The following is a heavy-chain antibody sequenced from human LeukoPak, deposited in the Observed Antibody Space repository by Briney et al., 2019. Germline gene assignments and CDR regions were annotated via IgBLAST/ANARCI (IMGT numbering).Heavy chain of an antibody. V-gene: IGHV3-33*01. Sequence: PGGSLRLSCAASGFTFSSYGMHWVRQAPGKGLERVALIWYDGSTKYYADSVRGRFTISRDNSKNTLYLQMNSLRAEDTAVYYCARGSGHYYYYMDVWGKGTTVTVSS. D-gene: IGHD7-27*01. CDR1: GFTFSSYG. J-gene: IGHJ6*03. CDR2: IWYDGSTK. CDR3: ARGSGHYYYYMDV.